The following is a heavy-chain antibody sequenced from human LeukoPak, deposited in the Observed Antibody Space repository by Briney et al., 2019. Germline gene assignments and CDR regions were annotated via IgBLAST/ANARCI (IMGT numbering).Heavy chain of an antibody. CDR3: ARDHDGHFDY. V-gene: IGHV1-46*01. Sequence: GASVKVSCKASGGTFSSYAISWVRQTLGQGLEWMGIINPSGGSTSYAQKFQGRVTMTRDTSTSTVYMELSSLRSEDTAVYYCARDHDGHFDYWGQGTLVTVSS. D-gene: IGHD1-1*01. J-gene: IGHJ4*02. CDR2: INPSGGST. CDR1: GGTFSSYA.